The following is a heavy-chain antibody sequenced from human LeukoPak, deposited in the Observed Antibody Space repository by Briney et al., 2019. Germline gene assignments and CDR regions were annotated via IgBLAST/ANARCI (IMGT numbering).Heavy chain of an antibody. J-gene: IGHJ5*02. Sequence: SETLSLTCAVSGGSISSGGYSWSWIRQPPGKGLEWIGYIYRSGSTYYNPSLKSRVTISVDRSKNQFSLKLSSVTAADTAVYYCARSYCSSTSCYFNWFDPWGQGTLVTVSS. CDR3: ARSYCSSTSCYFNWFDP. D-gene: IGHD2-2*01. CDR2: IYRSGST. CDR1: GGSISSGGYS. V-gene: IGHV4-30-2*01.